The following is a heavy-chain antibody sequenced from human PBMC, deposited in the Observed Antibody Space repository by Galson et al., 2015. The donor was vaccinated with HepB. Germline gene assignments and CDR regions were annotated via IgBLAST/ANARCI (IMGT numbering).Heavy chain of an antibody. J-gene: IGHJ5*02. CDR3: ASDQSVYAPS. D-gene: IGHD2-2*01. Sequence: SLRLSCAASGFGFSSSWTQWVRRAPGKGLVWVSRINTDGSDTSYADSVKGRFTISRDNAKNTLYLQMNSLRVEETAVYYCASDQSVYAPSWGQGILVTVSS. CDR1: GFGFSSSW. V-gene: IGHV3-74*01. CDR2: INTDGSDT.